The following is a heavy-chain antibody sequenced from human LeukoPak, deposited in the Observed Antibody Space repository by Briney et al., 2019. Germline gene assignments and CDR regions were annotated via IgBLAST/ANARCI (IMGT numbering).Heavy chain of an antibody. CDR2: INPNSGGT. D-gene: IGHD3-9*01. Sequence: ASVKVSCKASGYTFTGYYMHWVRQAPGQGLEWMGWINPNSGGTNYAQKFQGRVTMTRDTSISTAYMELSRLRSDDTAVYYCARVTRNYDILTGLGLDYWGQGTLVTVSS. V-gene: IGHV1-2*02. CDR1: GYTFTGYY. CDR3: ARVTRNYDILTGLGLDY. J-gene: IGHJ4*02.